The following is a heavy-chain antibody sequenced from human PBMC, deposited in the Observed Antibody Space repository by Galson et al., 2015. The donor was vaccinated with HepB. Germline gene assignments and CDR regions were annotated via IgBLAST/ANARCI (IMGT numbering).Heavy chain of an antibody. CDR1: GGSFSGYY. CDR3: ARGRRGTPTITWNAYYYMDV. V-gene: IGHV4-34*01. D-gene: IGHD5-12*01. Sequence: ETLSLTCAVYGGSFSGYYWSWIRQPPGKGLEWIGEINHSGSTNYNPSLKSRVAISVDTSKNQFSLKLSSVTAADTAVYYCARGRRGTPTITWNAYYYMDVGGKGTTVTVSS. J-gene: IGHJ6*03. CDR2: INHSGST.